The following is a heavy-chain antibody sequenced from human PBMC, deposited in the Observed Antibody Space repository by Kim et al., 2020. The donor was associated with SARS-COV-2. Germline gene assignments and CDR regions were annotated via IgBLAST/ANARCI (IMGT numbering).Heavy chain of an antibody. J-gene: IGHJ3*02. CDR2: IYYSGST. CDR3: ARDPGTTGTTGVLSGAFDI. Sequence: SETLSLTCTVSGGSISSYYWSWIRQPPGKGLEWIGYIYYSGSTNYNPSLKSRVTISVDTSKNQFSLKLSSVTAADTAVYYCARDPGTTGTTGVLSGAFDIWGQGTMVTVSS. V-gene: IGHV4-59*01. CDR1: GGSISSYY. D-gene: IGHD1-1*01.